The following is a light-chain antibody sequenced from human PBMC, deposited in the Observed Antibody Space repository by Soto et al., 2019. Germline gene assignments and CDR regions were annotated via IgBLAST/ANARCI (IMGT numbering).Light chain of an antibody. V-gene: IGLV2-14*03. Sequence: QSALTQPASVSGSPGQSITISCTGTSSDVGGYNYVSWYQHHPGQAPKLMIYDVSNRPSGVSNRFSGSKSGNTASLIISGLQAEDEADYYCSSYTSSSTLSTYVFGTGTKLTVL. J-gene: IGLJ1*01. CDR2: DVS. CDR1: SSDVGGYNY. CDR3: SSYTSSSTLSTYV.